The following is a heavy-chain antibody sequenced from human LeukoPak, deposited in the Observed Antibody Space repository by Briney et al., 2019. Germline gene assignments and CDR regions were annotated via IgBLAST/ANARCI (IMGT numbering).Heavy chain of an antibody. V-gene: IGHV1-69*05. CDR2: TIPIFGTA. D-gene: IGHD5-18*01. J-gene: IGHJ6*03. Sequence: SVKVSCKASGGTFSSYAISWVRQAPGQGLEWMGGTIPIFGTANYAQKFQGRVTITTDESTSTAYMELSSLRSEDTAVYYCARLAPDTYYYYYMDVWGKGTTVTVSS. CDR1: GGTFSSYA. CDR3: ARLAPDTYYYYYMDV.